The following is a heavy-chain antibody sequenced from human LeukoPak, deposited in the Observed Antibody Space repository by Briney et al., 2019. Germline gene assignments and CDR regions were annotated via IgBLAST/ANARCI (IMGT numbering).Heavy chain of an antibody. CDR2: INHSGST. CDR3: ASFSGGWSEGRFDY. CDR1: GGSFSGYY. D-gene: IGHD6-19*01. J-gene: IGHJ4*02. V-gene: IGHV4-34*01. Sequence: SETLSLTCAVYGGSFSGYYRSWIRQPPGKGLEWIGEINHSGSTNYNPSLKSRVTISVDTSKNQFSLKLSSVTAADTAVYYCASFSGGWSEGRFDYWGQGTLVTVCS.